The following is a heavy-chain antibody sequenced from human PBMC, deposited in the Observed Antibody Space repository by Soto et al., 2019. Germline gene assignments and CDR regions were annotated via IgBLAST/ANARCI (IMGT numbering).Heavy chain of an antibody. CDR2: LYGNGGGV. CDR3: ARDEVPFDGIWLAND. J-gene: IGHJ4*02. CDR1: GFTFSDYA. Sequence: PGWSLRLSCAASGFTFSDYAIIWIRQVPGKGLQWVSGLYGNGGGVHYADSVKGRFTISRDNSAYSAYLKMNNLRVEDTAVYYCARDEVPFDGIWLANDWGQGTVVTVSA. V-gene: IGHV3-23*01. D-gene: IGHD2-2*01.